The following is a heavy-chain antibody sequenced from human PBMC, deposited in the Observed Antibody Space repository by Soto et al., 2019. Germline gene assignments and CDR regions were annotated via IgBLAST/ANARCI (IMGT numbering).Heavy chain of an antibody. V-gene: IGHV3-33*01. CDR2: IWYDGSNK. CDR3: ARNGDYGSDYYMDV. J-gene: IGHJ6*03. D-gene: IGHD4-17*01. Sequence: GGSLRLSCAASGFTFSSYGMHWVRQAPGKGLEWVAVIWYDGSNKYYADSVKGRFTISRDNSKNTLYLQMNSLRAEDTAVYYCARNGDYGSDYYMDVWGKGTTVTVSS. CDR1: GFTFSSYG.